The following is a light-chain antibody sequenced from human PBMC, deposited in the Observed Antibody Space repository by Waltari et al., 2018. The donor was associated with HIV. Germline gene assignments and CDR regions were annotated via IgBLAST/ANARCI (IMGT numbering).Light chain of an antibody. Sequence: SYDLTQPPSVSVAPGQTARITCGGNNIGSKSVHWYQLRPGQAPVLVVYDDRDRLSGIPERFSGSNSGDTATLTVGWAEAGDEADYYCQVWDSNSAFFGSGTKVTVL. CDR2: DDR. CDR3: QVWDSNSAF. CDR1: NIGSKS. J-gene: IGLJ1*01. V-gene: IGLV3-21*02.